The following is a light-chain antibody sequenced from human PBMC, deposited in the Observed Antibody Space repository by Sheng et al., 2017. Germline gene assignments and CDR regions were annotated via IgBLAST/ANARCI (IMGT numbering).Light chain of an antibody. CDR3: AVWDDNLVGYV. V-gene: IGLV3-1*01. CDR2: QDT. CDR1: SLGDRY. J-gene: IGLJ1*01. Sequence: SYDLTQTPSVSVSPGQTTTITCSGDSLGDRYVHWYQQRPGQSPVLVISQDTKRPSGIPERFSGSNSGNTATLTIRGTQTMDEADYYXAVWDDNLVGYVLGSGTKLTVV.